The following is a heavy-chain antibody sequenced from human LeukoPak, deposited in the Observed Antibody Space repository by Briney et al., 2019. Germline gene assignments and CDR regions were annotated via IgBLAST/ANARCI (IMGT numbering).Heavy chain of an antibody. D-gene: IGHD2-15*01. CDR1: GYTFTGYY. CDR2: INPNSGGT. CDR3: AREKVEGANWFDP. V-gene: IGHV1-2*02. Sequence: ASVKVSCKASGYTFTGYYMHWVRQAPGQGLEWVGCINPNSGGTNYGQKFQGRVTMTRDTSISTVYMELSRLRSDDTAVYYCAREKVEGANWFDPWGQGTLVTVFS. J-gene: IGHJ5*02.